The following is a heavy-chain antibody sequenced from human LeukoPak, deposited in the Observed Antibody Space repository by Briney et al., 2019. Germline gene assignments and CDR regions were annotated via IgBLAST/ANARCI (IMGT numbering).Heavy chain of an antibody. D-gene: IGHD6-13*01. CDR2: IIYSGNT. CDR1: GGSISSYC. Sequence: SETLSLTCTVSGGSISSYCWGWIRQPPGKGLEWIGGIIYSGNTYYNPSLKSRVSISVDTTKNQFSLKLTSVTAADTAVYFCARHFHGSGYVVDFWGQGTLVTVSS. V-gene: IGHV4-39*01. CDR3: ARHFHGSGYVVDF. J-gene: IGHJ4*02.